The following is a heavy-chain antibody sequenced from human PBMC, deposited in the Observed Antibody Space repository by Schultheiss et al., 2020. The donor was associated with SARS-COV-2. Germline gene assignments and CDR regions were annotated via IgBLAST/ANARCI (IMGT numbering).Heavy chain of an antibody. D-gene: IGHD1-26*01. CDR1: GFTFSSYA. CDR2: ISSSSSYI. J-gene: IGHJ6*02. V-gene: IGHV3-21*01. Sequence: GGSLRLSCAASGFTFSSYAMSWVRQAPGKGLEWVSSISSSSSYIYYADSVKGRFTISRDNAKNSLYLQMNSLRAEDTAVYYCARERSGSYYPDYYYYGMDVWGQGTTVTVSS. CDR3: ARERSGSYYPDYYYYGMDV.